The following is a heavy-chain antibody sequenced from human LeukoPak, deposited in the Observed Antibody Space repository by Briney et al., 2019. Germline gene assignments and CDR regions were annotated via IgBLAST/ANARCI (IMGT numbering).Heavy chain of an antibody. J-gene: IGHJ4*02. D-gene: IGHD3-10*01. CDR3: AKDGDLYISGSYYFEY. Sequence: GGSLRLSCAASGFTFSSYSMNWVRQAPGKGLEWVSYISSSSSTIYYADSVKGRFTISRDNAKNSLYLQMNSLRAEDTAVYYCAKDGDLYISGSYYFEYWGQGSVVTVSS. CDR2: ISSSSSTI. CDR1: GFTFSSYS. V-gene: IGHV3-48*04.